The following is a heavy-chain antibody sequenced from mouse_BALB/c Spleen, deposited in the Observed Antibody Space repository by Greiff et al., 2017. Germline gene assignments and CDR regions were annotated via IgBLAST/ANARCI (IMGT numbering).Heavy chain of an antibody. V-gene: IGHV3-2*02. D-gene: IGHD2-1*01. CDR3: AKTGGKREY. Sequence: EVQLQQSGPGLVKPSQSLSLTCTVTGYSITSDYAWNWIRQFPGNKLEWMGYISYSGSTSYNPSLKSRISITRDTSKNQFFLQLNSVTTEDTATYYCAKTGGKREYWGQGTLVTVSA. CDR2: ISYSGST. CDR1: GYSITSDYA. J-gene: IGHJ3*01.